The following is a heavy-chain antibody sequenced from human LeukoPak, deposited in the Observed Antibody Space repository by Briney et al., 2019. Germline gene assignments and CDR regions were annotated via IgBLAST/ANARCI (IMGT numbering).Heavy chain of an antibody. CDR2: TYYSGRT. V-gene: IGHV4-59*12. D-gene: IGHD4-23*01. Sequence: PSETLSLTCTVSGGSISSFYWSWIRQPPGKGLEWIAYTYYSGRTYYNPSLKSRVTISLDRSKNQFSLKLSSVTAADTAVYFCARGYGDNSGAFDIWGQGTLVTVSS. CDR1: GGSISSFY. J-gene: IGHJ3*02. CDR3: ARGYGDNSGAFDI.